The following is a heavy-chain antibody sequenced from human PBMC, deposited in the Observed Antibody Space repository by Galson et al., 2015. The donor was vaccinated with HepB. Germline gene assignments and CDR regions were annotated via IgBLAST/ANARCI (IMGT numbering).Heavy chain of an antibody. D-gene: IGHD2-2*01. V-gene: IGHV1-18*04. CDR1: GYTFTTYG. CDR2: ISVYNGNT. Sequence: SVKVSCKASGYTFTTYGISWVRQAPGQGLEWMGWISVYNGNTNYAQKFQGRVTMTTDTSTSTAYMELRSLRSDDTAMYYCARGEAGIVVVPAALDAFDIWGQGTMVTVSS. J-gene: IGHJ3*02. CDR3: ARGEAGIVVVPAALDAFDI.